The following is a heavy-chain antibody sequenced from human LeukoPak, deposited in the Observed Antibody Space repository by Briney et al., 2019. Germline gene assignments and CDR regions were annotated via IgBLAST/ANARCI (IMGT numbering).Heavy chain of an antibody. J-gene: IGHJ3*02. Sequence: GGSLRLSCAASGFTFSSYAVSWVRQAPGKGLEWVSAISGSGGSTYYADSVKGRFTISRDNSKNTLYLQMNSLRAEDTAVYYCAKDRCLGDCYSPEAFDIWGQGTMVTVSS. CDR1: GFTFSSYA. D-gene: IGHD2-21*01. CDR3: AKDRCLGDCYSPEAFDI. CDR2: ISGSGGST. V-gene: IGHV3-23*01.